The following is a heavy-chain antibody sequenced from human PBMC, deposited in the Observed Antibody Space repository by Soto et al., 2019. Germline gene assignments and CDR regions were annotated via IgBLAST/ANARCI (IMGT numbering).Heavy chain of an antibody. D-gene: IGHD3-10*01. CDR2: INAGNGNT. J-gene: IGHJ4*02. Sequence: ASVKVSCKASGYTFTSYAMHWVRQAPGQRLEWMGWINAGNGNTKYSQKFQGRVTITRDTSASTAYMELSSLRSEDTAVYYCATSPGYYGSAPELWGQGTLVTVSS. V-gene: IGHV1-3*01. CDR1: GYTFTSYA. CDR3: ATSPGYYGSAPEL.